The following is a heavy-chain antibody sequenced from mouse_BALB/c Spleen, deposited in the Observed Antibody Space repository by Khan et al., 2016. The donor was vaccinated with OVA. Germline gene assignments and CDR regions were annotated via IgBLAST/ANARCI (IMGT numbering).Heavy chain of an antibody. J-gene: IGHJ3*01. Sequence: QVRLQQSGGDLMKPGASVKISCKATGYIFSSYWIEWVKQRPGHGLEWIGQIFPGSVSTTYNEKFKGKATFTADTSSNTAYMLLSSLTFEDSAVYYCARGGYGGFAYWGQGTLVTVSA. CDR1: GYIFSSYW. D-gene: IGHD2-2*01. V-gene: IGHV1-9*01. CDR3: ARGGYGGFAY. CDR2: IFPGSVST.